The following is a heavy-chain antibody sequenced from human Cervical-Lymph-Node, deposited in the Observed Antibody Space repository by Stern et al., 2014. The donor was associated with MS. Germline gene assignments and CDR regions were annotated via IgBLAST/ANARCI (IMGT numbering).Heavy chain of an antibody. CDR3: SGSNWYFFDY. CDR2: INTDGNSP. V-gene: IGHV3-74*02. D-gene: IGHD6-13*01. J-gene: IGHJ4*02. Sequence: EVQLVESGGGLVPPGGSLRLSCAASGFTFDSYSMHWVRQAPGQGLVWVSRINTDGNSPRYADSVKDRFTISRDNAKNMLYLEMNSLRAEDTAVYYCSGSNWYFFDYWGQGTLVTVSS. CDR1: GFTFDSYS.